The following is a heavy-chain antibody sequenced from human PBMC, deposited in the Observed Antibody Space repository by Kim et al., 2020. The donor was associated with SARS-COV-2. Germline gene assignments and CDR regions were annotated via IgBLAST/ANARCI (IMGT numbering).Heavy chain of an antibody. CDR2: ISSSGSYI. J-gene: IGHJ5*01. CDR3: ASRYCSSTSCSRPTPFDS. V-gene: IGHV3-21*01. CDR1: GFTFSSYS. D-gene: IGHD2-2*01. Sequence: GGSLRLSCAASGFTFSSYSMNWVRQAPGKGLEWVSYISSSGSYIYSADSVRGRFTISRDNAKNSLYLQMNSLRAEDTAVYYCASRYCSSTSCSRPTPFDS.